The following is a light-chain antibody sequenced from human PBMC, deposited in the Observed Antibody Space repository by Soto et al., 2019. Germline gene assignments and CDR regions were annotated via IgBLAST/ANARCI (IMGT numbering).Light chain of an antibody. CDR2: RDN. V-gene: IGLV3-9*01. CDR3: QVWDSSSHVV. J-gene: IGLJ2*01. Sequence: SYELTQPLSVSVALGQTARITCGGNKIGNKNVHWYQQKPGQAPVLVIYRDNNRPSGIPERISCSNSGNTATLAISRAQAGDEAEYYCQVWDSSSHVVFGGGTKLTVL. CDR1: KIGNKN.